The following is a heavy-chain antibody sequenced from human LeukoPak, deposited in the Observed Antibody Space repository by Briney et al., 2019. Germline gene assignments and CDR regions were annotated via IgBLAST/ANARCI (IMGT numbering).Heavy chain of an antibody. V-gene: IGHV4-30-4*01. CDR3: ARGDSSGYYP. CDR1: GGSISIGDYY. Sequence: SETLSLTCTVSGGSISIGDYYWSWIRQPPGKGLEWIGYIYYSGSTYYNPSLKSRVTISVDTSKNQFSLKLSSVTAADTAVYYCARGDSSGYYPWGQGTLVTVSP. J-gene: IGHJ5*02. CDR2: IYYSGST. D-gene: IGHD3-22*01.